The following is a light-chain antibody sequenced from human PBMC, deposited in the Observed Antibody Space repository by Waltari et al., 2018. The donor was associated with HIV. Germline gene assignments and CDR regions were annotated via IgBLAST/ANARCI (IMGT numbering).Light chain of an antibody. Sequence: DIQMTQSPSSLSASVGASVTITCRASQTVTTKVNWFQQKPGKAPKVLIYDASTLQSGVPSRFRGGGSGTDFTLTITSFQPDDFATYFCQQSYISPLTFGPGTKVDIK. V-gene: IGKV1-39*01. CDR2: DAS. CDR1: QTVTTK. J-gene: IGKJ3*01. CDR3: QQSYISPLT.